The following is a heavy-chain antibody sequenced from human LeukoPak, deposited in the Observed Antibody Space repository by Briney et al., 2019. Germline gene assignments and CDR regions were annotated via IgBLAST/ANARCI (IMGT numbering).Heavy chain of an antibody. CDR2: ISYDGSNA. CDR3: ARLGLLSGSGSFDH. V-gene: IGHV3-30-3*01. CDR1: GLTFRSSA. Sequence: PGRSLRLSCAASGLTFRSSAMHWVRQAPGKGLEWVAVISYDGSNAYSADSVKGRFTISRDNAKNSLYLQMNSLRAEDTAVYYCARLGLLSGSGSFDHWGQGTLVTVSS. J-gene: IGHJ4*02. D-gene: IGHD3-10*01.